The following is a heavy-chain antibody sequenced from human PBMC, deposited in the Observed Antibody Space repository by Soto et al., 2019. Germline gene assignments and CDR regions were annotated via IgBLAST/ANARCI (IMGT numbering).Heavy chain of an antibody. CDR3: ARSGSGSSRPEGNWFDP. Sequence: PSETLSLTCTVSGGSISSYYWSWIRQPPGKGLEWIGYIYYSGSTNYNPSLKSRVTISVDTSKNQFSLKLSSVTAADTAVYYCARSGSGSSRPEGNWFDPSGQGTLVTVSS. J-gene: IGHJ5*02. CDR1: GGSISSYY. D-gene: IGHD3-10*01. V-gene: IGHV4-59*01. CDR2: IYYSGST.